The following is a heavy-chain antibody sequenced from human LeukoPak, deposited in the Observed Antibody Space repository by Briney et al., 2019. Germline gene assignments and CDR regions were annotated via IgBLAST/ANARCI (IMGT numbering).Heavy chain of an antibody. CDR2: ITTSDGNT. CDR3: AKDGGLWVSAHWGDS. V-gene: IGHV3-23*01. J-gene: IGHJ4*02. CDR1: GFTFSSYT. Sequence: GGSLRLSCAASGFTFSSYTMSWVRQAPGKGLEWVSTITTSDGNTYYTDSVKGRFTVSRDNSKNTLYLQMNSLRAEDTAVYYCAKDGGLWVSAHWGDSWGRGTLVTVSS. D-gene: IGHD7-27*01.